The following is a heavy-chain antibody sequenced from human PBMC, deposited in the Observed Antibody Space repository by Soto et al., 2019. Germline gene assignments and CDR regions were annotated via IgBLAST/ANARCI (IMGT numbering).Heavy chain of an antibody. Sequence: EVQLVESGGGLVQPGGSLRLSCAASGFTVSSNYMSWVRQAPGKGLEWVSVIYSGGSTYYADSVKGRFTISRDNSKNTLYLQRTSLRAGDTAVYYCARDFGGRHPSDYWGQGTLVTGSS. D-gene: IGHD3-16*01. CDR2: IYSGGST. J-gene: IGHJ4*02. CDR3: ARDFGGRHPSDY. V-gene: IGHV3-66*01. CDR1: GFTVSSNY.